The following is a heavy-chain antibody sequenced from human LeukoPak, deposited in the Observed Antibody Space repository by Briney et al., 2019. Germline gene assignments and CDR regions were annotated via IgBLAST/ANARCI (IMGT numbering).Heavy chain of an antibody. D-gene: IGHD1-26*01. CDR1: GFTFSSYS. V-gene: IGHV3-21*01. Sequence: GGSLRLSCAASGFTFSSYSMNWVRQAPGKGLEWVSSISSSSSYIYYADSVKGRFTISRDNAKNSLYLQMNSLRAEDTAVYYCARGESGSYLGSVYWGQGTLVTVSS. CDR2: ISSSSSYI. CDR3: ARGESGSYLGSVY. J-gene: IGHJ4*02.